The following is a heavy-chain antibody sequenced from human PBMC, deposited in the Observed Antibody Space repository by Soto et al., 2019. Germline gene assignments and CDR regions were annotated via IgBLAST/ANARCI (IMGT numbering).Heavy chain of an antibody. J-gene: IGHJ4*02. V-gene: IGHV3-74*01. CDR1: GFIFSSHW. D-gene: IGHD2-8*02. Sequence: EVQLVESGGGLVQPGGSLRLSCAASGFIFSSHWMHWVRQDPVRGLVWVAGIKSDGSSTAYADSVKGRFTISRDNAKNTLYLQMNSLRVEDTAVYYCARDRPEVLNPTDHPMFDYWGQGTLVTVSS. CDR3: ARDRPEVLNPTDHPMFDY. CDR2: IKSDGSST.